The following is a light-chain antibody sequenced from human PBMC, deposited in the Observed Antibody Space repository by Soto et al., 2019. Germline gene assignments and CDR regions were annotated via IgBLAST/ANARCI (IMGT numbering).Light chain of an antibody. J-gene: IGKJ5*01. CDR2: GAS. CDR1: QGITSY. CDR3: QQVNGYFIT. Sequence: DIQLTQSPSFLSASVGDRVTITCRASQGITSYSAWYQQKPGEAPNLLIYGASTLQSGVPSRFSGSGSGTELTLTISSLQPEDFATYYCQQVNGYFITFGQGTRVEIK. V-gene: IGKV1-9*01.